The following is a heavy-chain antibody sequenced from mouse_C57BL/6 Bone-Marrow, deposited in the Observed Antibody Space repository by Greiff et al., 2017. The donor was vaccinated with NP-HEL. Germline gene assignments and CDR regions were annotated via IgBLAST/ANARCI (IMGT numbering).Heavy chain of an antibody. CDR1: GFTFSSYA. J-gene: IGHJ4*01. Sequence: EVQGVESGGGLVKPGGSLKLSCAASGFTFSSYAMSWVRQTPEKRLEWVATISDGGSYTYYPDNVKGRFTISRDNAKNNLYLQMSHLKSEDTAMYYCARGSDSSGYYYAMDYWGQGTSVTVSS. CDR3: ARGSDSSGYYYAMDY. CDR2: ISDGGSYT. D-gene: IGHD3-2*02. V-gene: IGHV5-4*01.